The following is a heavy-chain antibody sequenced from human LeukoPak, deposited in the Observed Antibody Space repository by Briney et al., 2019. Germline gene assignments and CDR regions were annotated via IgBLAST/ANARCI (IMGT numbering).Heavy chain of an antibody. J-gene: IGHJ4*02. V-gene: IGHV1-2*02. Sequence: ASVKVSCKASGYTFTGYYMHWVRQAPGQGLEWMGWINPNSGGTNYAQKFQGRVTMTRDTSISTAYMELSRVRSDDTAVYYCARARPARTPTYDYWGQGTLVTVSS. CDR1: GYTFTGYY. D-gene: IGHD1-14*01. CDR2: INPNSGGT. CDR3: ARARPARTPTYDY.